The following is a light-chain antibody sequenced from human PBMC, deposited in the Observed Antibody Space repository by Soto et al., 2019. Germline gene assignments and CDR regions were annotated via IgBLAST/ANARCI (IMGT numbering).Light chain of an antibody. V-gene: IGKV3-15*01. CDR2: DAS. Sequence: EIVMTQSPATLSVSPGDRATLSCRASQSISNNLAWYQQKPGQAPRLLIYDASTRATGIPASFSGIGSGTNFTLTITSLKSEVFAVYSCLQYKKWPRPFGQGTKGDIK. J-gene: IGKJ1*01. CDR1: QSISNN. CDR3: LQYKKWPRP.